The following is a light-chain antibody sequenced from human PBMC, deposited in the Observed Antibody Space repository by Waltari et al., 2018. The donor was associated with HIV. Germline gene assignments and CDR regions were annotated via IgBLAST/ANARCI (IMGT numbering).Light chain of an antibody. Sequence: QSALTQPASVSGSPGQSITISCTGSSSDVGSYSYVSWYQQHPGKAPKLIIYEVSNRPAGVSHRFSGSKSGNTASLTISGLQPEDEADYYCNSYTSISTWVFGGGTKLTVL. V-gene: IGLV2-14*01. CDR3: NSYTSISTWV. J-gene: IGLJ3*02. CDR2: EVS. CDR1: SSDVGSYSY.